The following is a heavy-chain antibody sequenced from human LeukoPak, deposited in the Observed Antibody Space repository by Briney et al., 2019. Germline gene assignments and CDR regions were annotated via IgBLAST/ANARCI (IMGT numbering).Heavy chain of an antibody. Sequence: GRSLRLSCAASGFTFSSYGMHWVRQAPGKGLEWVAVIWYDGSNKYYADSVKGRFTISRDNSKSTLYLQMNSLRAEDTAVYYCASQLLAVAEFDYWGQGTLVTVSS. D-gene: IGHD6-19*01. CDR1: GFTFSSYG. CDR3: ASQLLAVAEFDY. CDR2: IWYDGSNK. V-gene: IGHV3-33*01. J-gene: IGHJ4*02.